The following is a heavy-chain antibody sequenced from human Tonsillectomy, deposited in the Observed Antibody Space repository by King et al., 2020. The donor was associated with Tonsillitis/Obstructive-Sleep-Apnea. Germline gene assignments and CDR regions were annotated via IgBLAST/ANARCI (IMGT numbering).Heavy chain of an antibody. D-gene: IGHD5-12*01. J-gene: IGHJ4*02. CDR2: IWHDGSNK. CDR3: ARDGGHSGYDYQFDY. Sequence: VQLVESGGGVVQPGRSLRLSCAASGFTFSSYGMHWVRQAPGKGLEWGAVIWHDGSNKYYADSVKGRFTISRDNSKNTLYLQMNSLRAEDTAVYYCARDGGHSGYDYQFDYWGQGTLVTVSS. CDR1: GFTFSSYG. V-gene: IGHV3-33*01.